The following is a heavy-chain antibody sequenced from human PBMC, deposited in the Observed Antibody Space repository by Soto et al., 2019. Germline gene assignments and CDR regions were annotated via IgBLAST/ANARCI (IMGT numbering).Heavy chain of an antibody. CDR2: INAGNGNT. V-gene: IGHV1-3*01. D-gene: IGHD3-3*01. Sequence: QVPLVQSGAEVKKPGASVKVSCKTSGYTFISYSMHWVRQAPGQRLEWVGWINAGNGNTKYSQKFQGRVTITRDTSASIGYMELNSLTSEDTAAYFCVRASIYYAADGNWGQGTLVTVSS. J-gene: IGHJ1*01. CDR1: GYTFISYS. CDR3: VRASIYYAADGN.